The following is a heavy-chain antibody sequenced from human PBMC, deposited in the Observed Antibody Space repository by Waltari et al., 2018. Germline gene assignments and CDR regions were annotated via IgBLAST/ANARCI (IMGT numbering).Heavy chain of an antibody. Sequence: QVQLQESGHGLVKPSGTLSLTCAVSGAPMSGRAWWSWVRQAPGKGLEWVWQVQRSGKTHYSPSLESRVSVSIDTSNKQFSLLLTSATAADMAVYYCARDRGRGLYFDSWGQGTLVTVSP. V-gene: IGHV4-4*02. CDR1: GAPMSGRAW. CDR2: VQRSGKT. D-gene: IGHD2-15*01. CDR3: ARDRGRGLYFDS. J-gene: IGHJ4*02.